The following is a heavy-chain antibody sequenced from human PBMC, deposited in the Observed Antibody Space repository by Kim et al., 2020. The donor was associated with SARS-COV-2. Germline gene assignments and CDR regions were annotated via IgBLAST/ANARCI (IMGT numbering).Heavy chain of an antibody. Sequence: GGSLRLSCAASGFTFSSYAMSWVRQAPGKGLEWVSAISGSGGSTYYADSVKGRFTISRDNSKNTLYLQMNSLRAEDTAVYYCAKGYSAVGATGGIDYWGQGTLVTVSS. CDR2: ISGSGGST. CDR3: AKGYSAVGATGGIDY. J-gene: IGHJ4*02. CDR1: GFTFSSYA. V-gene: IGHV3-23*01. D-gene: IGHD1-26*01.